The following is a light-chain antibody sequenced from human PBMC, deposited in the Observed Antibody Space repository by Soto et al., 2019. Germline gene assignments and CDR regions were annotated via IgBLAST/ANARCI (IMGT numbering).Light chain of an antibody. Sequence: QSVLTQPPSVSGAPGKRVTISCTGSSSNIGTGYDVHWYQQLPGTAPKLLIYGNTNRPSGVPDRVSGSKSGTSASLAITGLQAEDEADYYCQSYDSSLSGDVFGTGTKLTVL. V-gene: IGLV1-40*01. J-gene: IGLJ1*01. CDR2: GNT. CDR3: QSYDSSLSGDV. CDR1: SSNIGTGYD.